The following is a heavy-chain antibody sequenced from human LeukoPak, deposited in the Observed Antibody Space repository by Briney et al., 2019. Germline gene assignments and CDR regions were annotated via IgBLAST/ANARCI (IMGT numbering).Heavy chain of an antibody. D-gene: IGHD2-2*01. CDR2: IIPIFGTA. V-gene: IGHV1-69*06. J-gene: IGHJ6*03. Sequence: GASVKVSCKASGGTLSSYAISWVRQAPGQGLEWMGGIIPIFGTANYAQKFQGRVTIPADKSTSTAYMELSSLRSEDTAVYYCARDVWRTSLRYYMDVWGKGTTVTVSS. CDR3: ARDVWRTSLRYYMDV. CDR1: GGTLSSYA.